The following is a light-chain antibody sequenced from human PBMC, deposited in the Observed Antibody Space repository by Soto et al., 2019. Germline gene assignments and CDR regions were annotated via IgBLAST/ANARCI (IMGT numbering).Light chain of an antibody. Sequence: EIVLTQSPGTLSLSPGERATLSCRASQSVSSSYLAWYRQKPGQPPRLLIYGASRRATGIPDRFSGSGSGTDFTLTVSRLEPEDFAMYYCQQYGTSPQTFGQGTKLEIK. CDR1: QSVSSSY. J-gene: IGKJ2*01. V-gene: IGKV3-20*01. CDR2: GAS. CDR3: QQYGTSPQT.